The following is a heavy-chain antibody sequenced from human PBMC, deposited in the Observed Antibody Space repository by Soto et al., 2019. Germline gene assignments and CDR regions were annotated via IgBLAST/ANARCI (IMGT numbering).Heavy chain of an antibody. CDR1: GFTFSNYA. CDR2: ISGSGDST. V-gene: IGHV3-23*01. CDR3: AKRTSGCYFYY. D-gene: IGHD6-19*01. Sequence: EVPLLESGGNLVQPGGSLRLSCAASGFTFSNYAMSWVRQDPGKGLEWVSVISGSGDSTYYADSVKGRFTISRDNSKHTASLQMNSPRAEDTAVYYCAKRTSGCYFYYWGQGTLVTVSS. J-gene: IGHJ4*02.